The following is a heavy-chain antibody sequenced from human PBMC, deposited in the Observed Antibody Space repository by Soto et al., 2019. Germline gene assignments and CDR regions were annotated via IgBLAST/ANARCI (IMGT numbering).Heavy chain of an antibody. CDR3: ARDLGDY. CDR1: GFTFSSYA. D-gene: IGHD7-27*01. CDR2: INQDGSGK. J-gene: IGHJ4*02. Sequence: GGSLRLSCAASGFTFSSYAMTWVRQAPGKGLEGVANINQDGSGKYYVDSVKGRFTISRDNSKNSLYLQMNSLRAEDTAVYYCARDLGDYWGQGTLVTVSS. V-gene: IGHV3-7*05.